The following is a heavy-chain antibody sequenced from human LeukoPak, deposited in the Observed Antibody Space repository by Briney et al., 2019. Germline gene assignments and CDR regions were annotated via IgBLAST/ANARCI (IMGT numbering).Heavy chain of an antibody. J-gene: IGHJ4*02. D-gene: IGHD3-22*01. Sequence: GGSLRLSCTASGLTFSSYVMSWGRQAPGKGLEWVSTISGSGGSTFYADSVRGRFTISRDNSRSTLYLQMNSLRAEDTATYYCSPPRGDSSGYYYVYWGQGTLVSVSS. CDR2: ISGSGGST. V-gene: IGHV3-23*01. CDR1: GLTFSSYV. CDR3: SPPRGDSSGYYYVY.